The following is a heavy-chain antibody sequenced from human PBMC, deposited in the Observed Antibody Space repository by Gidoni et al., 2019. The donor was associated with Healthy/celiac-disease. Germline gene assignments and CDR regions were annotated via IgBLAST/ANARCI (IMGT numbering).Heavy chain of an antibody. D-gene: IGHD5-12*01. V-gene: IGHV3-30*01. CDR3: AREDSGYDYVPFDY. Sequence: YVYGVKGRFTISRDNSKNTLYLQMNSLRAEDTAVYYCAREDSGYDYVPFDYWGQGTLVTVSS. J-gene: IGHJ4*02.